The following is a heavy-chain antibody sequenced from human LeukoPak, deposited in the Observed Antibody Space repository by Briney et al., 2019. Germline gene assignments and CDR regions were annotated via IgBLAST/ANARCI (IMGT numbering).Heavy chain of an antibody. V-gene: IGHV3-23*01. D-gene: IGHD2-15*01. J-gene: IGHJ4*02. CDR2: ISVSGSTT. CDR1: GFPFSSYA. CDR3: AKGGGGGSFDY. Sequence: GGSLRLSCAASGFPFSSYAMSWVRQAPGNGLEWVSGISVSGSTTFYADSVKGRFTISRDNYKNTLYLQMNSLRGEDTAVYYCAKGGGGGSFDYWGQGSLVTVSS.